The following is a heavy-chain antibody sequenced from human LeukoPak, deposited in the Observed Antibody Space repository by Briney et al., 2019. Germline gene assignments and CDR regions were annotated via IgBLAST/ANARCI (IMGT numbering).Heavy chain of an antibody. J-gene: IGHJ4*02. CDR2: ISGSGSSI. V-gene: IGHV3-11*01. D-gene: IGHD1-26*01. Sequence: GGSLRLSCAASGFTFSDYYMSWIRQAPGKGLEWVSYISGSGSSIYYADSVKGRFTISRDNAKNSLDLQMHSLGAEDTAVYYCARRSGSYQADFDYWGQGTLVIVSS. CDR1: GFTFSDYY. CDR3: ARRSGSYQADFDY.